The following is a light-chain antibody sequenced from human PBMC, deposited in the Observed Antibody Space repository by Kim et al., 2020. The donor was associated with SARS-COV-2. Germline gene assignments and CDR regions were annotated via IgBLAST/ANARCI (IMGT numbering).Light chain of an antibody. CDR3: QTWGTGIRV. V-gene: IGLV4-69*02. J-gene: IGLJ3*02. CDR2: LNSDGSH. CDR1: SGHSNYA. Sequence: QPVLTPSPSASASLGASVRLTCTLSSGHSNYAIAWHQHRPEKGPRYLMKLNSDGSHNKGDGIPDRFSGSSSGAERYLTISSLQSDDEADYYCQTWGTGIRVFGGGTQLTVL.